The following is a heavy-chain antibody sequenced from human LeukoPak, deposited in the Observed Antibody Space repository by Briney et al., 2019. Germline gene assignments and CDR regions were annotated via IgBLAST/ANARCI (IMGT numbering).Heavy chain of an antibody. Sequence: KSSETLSLTCTVSGGSISSGDYYWSWIRQPPGKGLEWIGYIYYSGSTYYNPSLRSRVAISVDTSKNQFSLKLSSVTAADTAVYYCARRPRDIVVVPAATHYYYMDVWGKGTTVTVSS. CDR2: IYYSGST. D-gene: IGHD2-2*01. CDR1: GGSISSGDYY. V-gene: IGHV4-30-4*08. CDR3: ARRPRDIVVVPAATHYYYMDV. J-gene: IGHJ6*03.